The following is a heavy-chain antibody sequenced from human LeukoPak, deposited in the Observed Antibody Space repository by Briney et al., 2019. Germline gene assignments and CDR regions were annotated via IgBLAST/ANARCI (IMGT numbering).Heavy chain of an antibody. D-gene: IGHD3-3*01. V-gene: IGHV1-8*01. CDR3: ARGLRYDFWSGYYKPGYYYYYGMDV. CDR2: MNPNSGNT. J-gene: IGHJ6*02. Sequence: ASVNVSCKASGYTFTSYDINWVRQATGQGLEWMGWMNPNSGNTGYAQKFQGRVTMTRNTSISTAYMELSSLRSEDTAVYYCARGLRYDFWSGYYKPGYYYYYGMDVWGQGTTVTVSS. CDR1: GYTFTSYD.